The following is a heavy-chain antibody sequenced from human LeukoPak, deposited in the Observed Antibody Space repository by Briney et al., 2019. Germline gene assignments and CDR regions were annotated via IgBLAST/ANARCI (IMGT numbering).Heavy chain of an antibody. CDR2: ISYDGSNK. V-gene: IGHV3-30-3*01. CDR1: GFTFSSYA. CDR3: AKARPGITIFGVVIPKRGMDV. J-gene: IGHJ6*02. Sequence: GGSLRLSCAASGFTFSSYAMHWVRQAPGKGLEWVAVISYDGSNKYYADSVKGRFTISRDNSKNTLYLQMNSLTAEDTAVYYCAKARPGITIFGVVIPKRGMDVWGQGTTVTVSS. D-gene: IGHD3-3*01.